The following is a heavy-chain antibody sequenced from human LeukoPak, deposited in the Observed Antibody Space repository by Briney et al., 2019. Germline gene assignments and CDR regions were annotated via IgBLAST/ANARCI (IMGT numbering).Heavy chain of an antibody. Sequence: GGSLRLSCAASGFTFSNHWMHWVRQAPGRGLVWVLRINSDGSSTSYVDSVKGRFTISRNSAKNTLYLQMNSLRAEDTAVYYCAREIGGRAFDIWGQGTMVTVSS. J-gene: IGHJ3*02. D-gene: IGHD3-16*01. CDR3: AREIGGRAFDI. V-gene: IGHV3-74*01. CDR2: INSDGSST. CDR1: GFTFSNHW.